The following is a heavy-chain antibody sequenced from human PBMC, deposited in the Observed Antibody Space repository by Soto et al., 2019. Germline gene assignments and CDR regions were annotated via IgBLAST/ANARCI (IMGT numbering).Heavy chain of an antibody. CDR1: GGSFSGYY. Sequence: SETLSLTCAVYGGSFSGYYWSWIRQPPGKGLEWIGEINHSGSTNYNPSLKSRVTISVDTSKNQFSLKVTSLTAADTAVYYCASRDPGTSVDYWGQGTLVTVS. CDR2: INHSGST. CDR3: ASRDPGTSVDY. V-gene: IGHV4-34*01. J-gene: IGHJ4*02. D-gene: IGHD1-7*01.